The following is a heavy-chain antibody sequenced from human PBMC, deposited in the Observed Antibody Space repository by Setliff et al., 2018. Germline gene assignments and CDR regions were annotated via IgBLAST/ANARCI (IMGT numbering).Heavy chain of an antibody. J-gene: IGHJ6*03. CDR2: INTNSGNP. Sequence: RASVKVSCKASGYTITNFALNWVRQAPGQGPEWMGWINTNSGNPTYAQGFTGRFVFSVDTSVSTAYLQISSLKAEDTAISYCARSSVSCYYACNYNYMDVWGKGTTVTVSS. CDR1: GYTITNFA. CDR3: ARSSVSCYYACNYNYMDV. V-gene: IGHV7-4-1*02. D-gene: IGHD2-2*01.